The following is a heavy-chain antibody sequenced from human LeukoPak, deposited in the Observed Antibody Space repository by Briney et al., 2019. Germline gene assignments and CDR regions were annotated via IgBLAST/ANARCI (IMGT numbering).Heavy chain of an antibody. J-gene: IGHJ3*01. CDR1: GGRFTSNA. Sequence: ASVKVSCKASGGRFTSNAITWVRQAPGQGLEWMGRIIPLLPTTIYAQKFRDRVAITADRSTGTAYMELSSLRSDDTAVYYCARVEGGGGSLDLWGQGTMVTVSS. CDR3: ARVEGGGGSLDL. CDR2: IIPLLPTT. V-gene: IGHV1-69*04. D-gene: IGHD3-16*01.